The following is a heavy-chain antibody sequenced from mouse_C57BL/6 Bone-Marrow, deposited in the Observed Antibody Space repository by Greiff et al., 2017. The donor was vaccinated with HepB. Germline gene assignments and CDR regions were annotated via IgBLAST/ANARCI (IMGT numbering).Heavy chain of an antibody. D-gene: IGHD1-1*01. J-gene: IGHJ2*01. Sequence: LVESGAELAKPGASVKLSCKASGYTFTSYWMHWVKQRPGQGLEWIGYINPSSGYTKYNQKFKDKATLTADKSSSTAYMQLSSLTYEDSAVYYCLLRYLGFDYWGQGTTLTVSS. CDR2: INPSSGYT. CDR1: GYTFTSYW. V-gene: IGHV1-7*01. CDR3: LLRYLGFDY.